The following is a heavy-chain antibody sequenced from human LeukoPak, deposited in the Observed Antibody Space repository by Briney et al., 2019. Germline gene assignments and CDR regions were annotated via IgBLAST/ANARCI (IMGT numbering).Heavy chain of an antibody. CDR3: ANTYALGNYYKGGFDP. D-gene: IGHD3-10*01. J-gene: IGHJ5*02. V-gene: IGHV1-2*02. CDR2: INPNSGGT. Sequence: GASVNVSCKASGYTFTDYYMHWVRQAPGQGLEWMGWINPNSGGTNYAQNFQGRVTMTRDTSIRTVYMELSRLRSDDTAVYYCANTYALGNYYKGGFDPWGQGTLVTVSS. CDR1: GYTFTDYY.